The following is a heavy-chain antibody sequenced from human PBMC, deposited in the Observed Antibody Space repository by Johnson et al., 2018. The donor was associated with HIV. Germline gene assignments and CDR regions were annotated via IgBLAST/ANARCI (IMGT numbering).Heavy chain of an antibody. D-gene: IGHD6-19*01. CDR2: IYSGGST. Sequence: VQLVESGGGLVQPGGSLRLSCAASGFTVSSNYMSWVRQAPGKGLEWVSVIYSGGSTYYADSVKGRFTISRDNSKNTLYLQMNSLKAEDTAVYYCVSSGCQRCAFDIWGQGTMVTVSS. J-gene: IGHJ3*02. CDR1: GFTVSSNY. CDR3: VSSGCQRCAFDI. V-gene: IGHV3-66*01.